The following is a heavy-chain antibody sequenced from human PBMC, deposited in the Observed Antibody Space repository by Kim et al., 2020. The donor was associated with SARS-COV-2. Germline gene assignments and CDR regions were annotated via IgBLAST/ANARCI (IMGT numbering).Heavy chain of an antibody. V-gene: IGHV1-69*13. J-gene: IGHJ4*02. Sequence: SVKVSCKASGGTFSSYAISWVRQAPGQGLEWMGGIIPIFGTANYAQKFQGRVTITADESTSTAYMELSSLRSEDTAVYYCAIPPVFRNAFDYWGQGTLVTVSS. CDR2: IIPIFGTA. CDR1: GGTFSSYA. CDR3: AIPPVFRNAFDY. D-gene: IGHD2-21*01.